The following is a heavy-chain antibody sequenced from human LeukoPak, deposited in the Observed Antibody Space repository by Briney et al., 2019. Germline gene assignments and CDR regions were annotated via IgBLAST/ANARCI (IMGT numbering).Heavy chain of an antibody. V-gene: IGHV3-21*01. Sequence: PGGSLRLSCAASGFTFSSYSMNWVRQAPGKGLEWVSSISSSSSYIYYADSVKGRFTISRDNAKNSLYLQMNSLRAEDTAVYYCAGTPVGGSGSYLVDYWGQGTLVTVSS. CDR1: GFTFSSYS. J-gene: IGHJ4*02. CDR3: AGTPVGGSGSYLVDY. D-gene: IGHD3-10*01. CDR2: ISSSSSYI.